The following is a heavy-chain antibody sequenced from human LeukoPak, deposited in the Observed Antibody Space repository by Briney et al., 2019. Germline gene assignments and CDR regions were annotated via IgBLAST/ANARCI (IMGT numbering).Heavy chain of an antibody. D-gene: IGHD6-6*01. J-gene: IGHJ4*02. V-gene: IGHV4-61*02. CDR3: ARGHRGYSSSFPY. CDR2: ISSSGST. CDR1: GDSISSSDYY. Sequence: PSETLSLTCTVSGDSISSSDYYWSWIRQPAGKGLEWIGRISSSGSTNYNPSLKSRVTISVDTSKNQFSLKLSSVTAADTAVYYCARGHRGYSSSFPYWGQGTLVTVSS.